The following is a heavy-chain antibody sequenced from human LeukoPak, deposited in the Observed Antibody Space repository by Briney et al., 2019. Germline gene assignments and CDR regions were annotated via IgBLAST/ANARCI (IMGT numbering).Heavy chain of an antibody. CDR2: FDPEDGET. CDR3: ATLFWSGYDTPGAFDI. Sequence: ASVKVSCKVSGYTHTELSMHWVRQAPGKGLEWMGGFDPEDGETIYAQKFQGRVTMTEDTSTDTAYMELSSLRSEDTAVYYCATLFWSGYDTPGAFDIWGQGTMVTVSS. CDR1: GYTHTELS. D-gene: IGHD3-3*01. V-gene: IGHV1-24*01. J-gene: IGHJ3*02.